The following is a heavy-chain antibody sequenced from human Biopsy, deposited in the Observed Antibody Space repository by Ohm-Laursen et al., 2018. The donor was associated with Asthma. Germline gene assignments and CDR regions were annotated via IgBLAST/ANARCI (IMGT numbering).Heavy chain of an antibody. CDR2: IFDSGST. D-gene: IGHD3-22*01. CDR3: AGDKEYYYDSSGYYHHGGAYDI. J-gene: IGHJ3*02. CDR1: GASVSSASDY. Sequence: SETLSLTCTVSGASVSSASDYWSWIRQPPGKGLEWIGYIFDSGSTNYNPSLLGRVTISVDTSKNQFSLILYSVTPADTAVYYCAGDKEYYYDSSGYYHHGGAYDIWGQGTMVNVSS. V-gene: IGHV4-61*01.